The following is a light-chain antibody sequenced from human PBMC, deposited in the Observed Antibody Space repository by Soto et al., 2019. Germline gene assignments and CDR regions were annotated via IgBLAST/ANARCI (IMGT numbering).Light chain of an antibody. J-gene: IGLJ3*02. CDR3: CSCAGSSVWV. Sequence: QSALTQPRSVSGSPGQSVIISCTGTSSDVGGYKYVSWYQQHPGKAPKLVIYDVSERPSGVPDRFSGSKSGNTASLTISGLQAEDEADYHCCSCAGSSVWVFGGGTKLTVL. CDR2: DVS. V-gene: IGLV2-11*01. CDR1: SSDVGGYKY.